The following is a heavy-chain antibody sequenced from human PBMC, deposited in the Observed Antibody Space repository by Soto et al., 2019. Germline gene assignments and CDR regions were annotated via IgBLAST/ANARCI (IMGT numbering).Heavy chain of an antibody. CDR2: IIPIFGTA. Sequence: ASVKVSCKASGGTFSSYAISWVRQAPGQGLEWMGGIIPIFGTANYAQKFQGRVTITADESTSTAYMELSSLRSEDTALYYCARVSDYYDSSGYYLDYWGQGTLVTVSS. CDR1: GGTFSSYA. V-gene: IGHV1-69*13. D-gene: IGHD3-22*01. CDR3: ARVSDYYDSSGYYLDY. J-gene: IGHJ4*02.